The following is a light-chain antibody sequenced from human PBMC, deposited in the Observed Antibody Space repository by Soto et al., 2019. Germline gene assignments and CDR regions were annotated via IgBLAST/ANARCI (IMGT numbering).Light chain of an antibody. CDR1: QTVSSY. CDR3: QQRHMWPIT. J-gene: IGKJ5*01. Sequence: EIVLTQSPASLSLSPGERATLSCRASQTVSSYLAWYKQKPGQAPRLLIYDASSRATGIPPRFSGSGSGTEFTLTISSLEPEDSEVYYCQQRHMWPITFGQGTRLEIK. CDR2: DAS. V-gene: IGKV3-11*01.